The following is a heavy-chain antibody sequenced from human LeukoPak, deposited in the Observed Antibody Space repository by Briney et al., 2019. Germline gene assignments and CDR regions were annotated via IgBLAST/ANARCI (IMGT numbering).Heavy chain of an antibody. CDR2: IYYSGRT. V-gene: IGHV4-59*02. D-gene: IGHD2-15*01. Sequence: SETLSLTCNVSGVSVSSYYWSWIRQPPGKGLEWVGYIYYSGRTNSNPPLKSRVTISVDTSNNQFSLKLSSVTAADTAIYYCARVSVAVVQNTFDLWGQGAMVTVSS. J-gene: IGHJ3*01. CDR1: GVSVSSYY. CDR3: ARVSVAVVQNTFDL.